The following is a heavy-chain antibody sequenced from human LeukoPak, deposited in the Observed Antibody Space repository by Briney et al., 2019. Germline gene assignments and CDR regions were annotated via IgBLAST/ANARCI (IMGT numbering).Heavy chain of an antibody. CDR3: ARDGPLPTEAY. CDR2: IKQDGSEK. J-gene: IGHJ4*02. CDR1: GFTFSSYW. V-gene: IGHV3-7*01. Sequence: GGSLRLSCAASGFTFSSYWMSWVRQSPGKGLEWVANIKQDGSEKYYVDSVKGRFTISRDNVKNSLYLQMDSLRVEDTAVFYFARDGPLPTEAYWGQGPLVTASS.